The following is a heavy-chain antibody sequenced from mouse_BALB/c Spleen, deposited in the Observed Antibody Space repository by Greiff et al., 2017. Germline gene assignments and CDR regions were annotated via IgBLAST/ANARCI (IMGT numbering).Heavy chain of an antibody. Sequence: EVKLVESGGGLVQPGGSRKLSCAASGFTFSSFGMHWVRQAPEKGLEWVAYISSGSSTIYYADTVKGRFTISRDNPKNTLFLQMTSLRSEDTAMYYCARSYYYGSWFAYWGQGTLVTVSA. CDR1: GFTFSSFG. CDR2: ISSGSSTI. J-gene: IGHJ3*01. V-gene: IGHV5-17*02. CDR3: ARSYYYGSWFAY. D-gene: IGHD1-1*01.